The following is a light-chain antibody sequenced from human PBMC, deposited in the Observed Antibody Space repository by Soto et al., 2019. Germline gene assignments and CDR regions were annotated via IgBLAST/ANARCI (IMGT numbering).Light chain of an antibody. CDR3: QQYYITPYT. CDR1: QSVLYSSNNKDY. Sequence: DIVMTQSPDSLAVSLVERVTINCRSSQSVLYSSNNKDYLAWYQQKPGQPPKLLIYWASTRELGVPDRFSGSGSGTDFTLTISSLQAEDVAVYYCQQYYITPYTFGQGTKLEMK. CDR2: WAS. J-gene: IGKJ2*01. V-gene: IGKV4-1*01.